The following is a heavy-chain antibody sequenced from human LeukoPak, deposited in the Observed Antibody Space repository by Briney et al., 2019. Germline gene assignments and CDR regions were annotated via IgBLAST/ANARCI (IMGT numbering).Heavy chain of an antibody. CDR2: ITSSSSYI. CDR3: ARGERSYGDYVVDY. J-gene: IGHJ4*02. D-gene: IGHD4-17*01. Sequence: GGSLTLSCAASGFTFSSYSMNWVRQAPGKGLEWVSSITSSSSYIYYADSVKGRFTISRDNAKNSLYLQMNSLRAEDTAVYYCARGERSYGDYVVDYWGQGTLVTVSS. V-gene: IGHV3-21*01. CDR1: GFTFSSYS.